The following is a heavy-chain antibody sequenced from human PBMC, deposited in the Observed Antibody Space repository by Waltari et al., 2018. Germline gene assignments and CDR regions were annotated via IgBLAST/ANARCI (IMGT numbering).Heavy chain of an antibody. J-gene: IGHJ6*03. CDR1: GGTFSSYA. D-gene: IGHD2-8*01. V-gene: IGHV1-69*05. CDR3: ASSMYCTNGVCYSHYYYYMDV. Sequence: QVQLVQSGAEVKKPGSSVKVSCKASGGTFSSYAISWVRQAPGQGLDWMGGIIPIFGTANYAQKFQGRVTITTDESTSTAYMELSSLRSEDTAVYYCASSMYCTNGVCYSHYYYYMDVWGKGTTVTVSS. CDR2: IIPIFGTA.